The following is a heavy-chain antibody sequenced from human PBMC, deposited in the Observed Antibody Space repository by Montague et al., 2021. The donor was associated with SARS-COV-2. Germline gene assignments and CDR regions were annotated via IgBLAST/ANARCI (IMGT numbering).Heavy chain of an antibody. V-gene: IGHV3-7*01. D-gene: IGHD1-14*01. J-gene: IGHJ6*03. CDR1: GFTFSTNL. CDR3: SRYFYYYMDV. CDR2: IKQDGSDK. Sequence: SLRLSCAASGFTFSTNLMSWVRQAPGKGLEWVANIKQDGSDKFYVDSVKGRLTRSTDNAKNPVYLQMDGLRPEDTAVYYCSRYFYYYMDVWGKGTTVTVSS.